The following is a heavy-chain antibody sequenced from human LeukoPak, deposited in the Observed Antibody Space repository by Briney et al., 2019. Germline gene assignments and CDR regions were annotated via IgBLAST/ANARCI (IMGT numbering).Heavy chain of an antibody. CDR1: GFTFSSYA. CDR2: IRYDGSNK. D-gene: IGHD4-17*01. CDR3: ARDYYGDYYFDY. J-gene: IGHJ4*02. V-gene: IGHV3-30*02. Sequence: GGSLRLSCAASGFTFSSYAMHCVRQAPGKGLEWVAFIRYDGSNKYYADSVKGRFTISRDNSKNTLYLQMNSLRAEDTAVYYCARDYYGDYYFDYWGQGTLVTVSS.